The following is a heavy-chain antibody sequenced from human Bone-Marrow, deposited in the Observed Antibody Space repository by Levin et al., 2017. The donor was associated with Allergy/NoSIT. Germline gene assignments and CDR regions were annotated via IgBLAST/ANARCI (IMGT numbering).Heavy chain of an antibody. V-gene: IGHV1-8*01. D-gene: IGHD4-11*01. CDR1: GYSFNSND. Sequence: GESLKISCKASGYSFNSNDINWVRQATGQGFEWMGWMNPRSGITAYAQKFQGRVSMTRNTSISTAYMELSRLTSEDTAVYYCARGLVGSNYFHPWGQGTLVTVSS. CDR3: ARGLVGSNYFHP. CDR2: MNPRSGIT. J-gene: IGHJ5*02.